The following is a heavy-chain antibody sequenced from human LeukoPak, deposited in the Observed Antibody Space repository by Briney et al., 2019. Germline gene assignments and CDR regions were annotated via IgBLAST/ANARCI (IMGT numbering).Heavy chain of an antibody. CDR3: ARDQGSSDATYYFDY. D-gene: IGHD2-2*01. J-gene: IGHJ4*02. CDR1: GFTFSVYT. Sequence: SGGSLRLSCAASGFTFSVYTIHWVRQAPGKGLEWVAVMSSDGSNKYYADSVKGRFTISRDNSKNTLYLQMNSLRAEDTAVYYCARDQGSSDATYYFDYWGQGTLVTVSS. CDR2: MSSDGSNK. V-gene: IGHV3-30-3*01.